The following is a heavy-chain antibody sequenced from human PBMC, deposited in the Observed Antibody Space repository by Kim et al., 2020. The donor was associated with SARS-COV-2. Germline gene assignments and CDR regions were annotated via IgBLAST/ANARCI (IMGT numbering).Heavy chain of an antibody. Sequence: SLKSRVTISVETSKTQFSLKLSSVTAADTAVYYCASYYYDSSGYYYGFDYWGQGTLVTVSS. CDR3: ASYYYDSSGYYYGFDY. V-gene: IGHV4-59*01. J-gene: IGHJ4*02. D-gene: IGHD3-22*01.